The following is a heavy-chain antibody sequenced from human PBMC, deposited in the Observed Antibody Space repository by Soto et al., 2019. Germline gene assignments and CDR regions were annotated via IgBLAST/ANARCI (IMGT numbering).Heavy chain of an antibody. V-gene: IGHV4-4*02. J-gene: IGHJ4*02. CDR2: IYHSGST. CDR1: GGSISSSNW. D-gene: IGHD3-22*01. Sequence: SETLSLTCAVSGGSISSSNWWSWVRQPPGKGLEWIGEIYHSGSTNYNPSLKSRVTISVDTSKNPFSLKLSSVTAADTAVYYCASTLGDSSGYYMSYWGQGTQVTVS. CDR3: ASTLGDSSGYYMSY.